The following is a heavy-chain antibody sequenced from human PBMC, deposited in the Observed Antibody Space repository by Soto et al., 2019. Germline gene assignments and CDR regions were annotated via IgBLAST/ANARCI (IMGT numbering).Heavy chain of an antibody. D-gene: IGHD4-4*01. J-gene: IGHJ6*02. CDR3: ARDFRTYSHGVDV. V-gene: IGHV1-2*02. CDR2: ISPSSGGT. CDR1: GYPFTGPY. Sequence: ASVKVSCKASGYPFTGPYIYWVRQAPGQGLEWMGWISPSSGGTEFAEKFQGRVTVTRDTSIRTVFLELNSLTSDDTGVYFCARDFRTYSHGVDVWGPGTAVTVYS.